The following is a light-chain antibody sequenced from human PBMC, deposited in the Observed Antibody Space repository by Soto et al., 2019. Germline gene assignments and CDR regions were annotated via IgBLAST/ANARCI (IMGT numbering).Light chain of an antibody. V-gene: IGKV3-15*01. CDR1: QSVSSN. CDR2: GAS. Sequence: EIVMTQSPATLSVSPGERATLSCRASQSVSSNLAWYQQKPGQAPRLLIYGASTRATGIPARFSGSGSGTESTLTISSPQSEDFAVYYCQQYNNWPGTFGQGTKV. CDR3: QQYNNWPGT. J-gene: IGKJ1*01.